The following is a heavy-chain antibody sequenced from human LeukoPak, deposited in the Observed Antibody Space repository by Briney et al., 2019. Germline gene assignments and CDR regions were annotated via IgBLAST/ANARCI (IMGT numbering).Heavy chain of an antibody. CDR1: GFTFRSYW. Sequence: GGSLRLSCAASGFTFRSYWMHWVRQDPGKGLVWVSRINSDGSSTSYADSVKGRFTISRDNAKNTLYLQMNSLRAEDTAVYYCARSCSSTSCPEDYYGMDVWGEGTTVTVSS. CDR2: INSDGSST. D-gene: IGHD2-2*01. V-gene: IGHV3-74*01. CDR3: ARSCSSTSCPEDYYGMDV. J-gene: IGHJ6*04.